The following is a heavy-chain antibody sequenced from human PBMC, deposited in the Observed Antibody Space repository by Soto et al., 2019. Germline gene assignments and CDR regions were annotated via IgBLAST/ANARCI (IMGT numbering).Heavy chain of an antibody. Sequence: QVQLVQSGAEVKKPGASVKVSCKASGYTFTNYGVSWVRQAPGQGLEWLGWISGYNGITNYAPSIQGRVTMTTDTSTSTAYMELRSLRSDDTAVYYCARTPRRGLWLDPWGQGTLVTVSS. CDR1: GYTFTNYG. V-gene: IGHV1-18*01. CDR3: ARTPRRGLWLDP. D-gene: IGHD3-16*01. J-gene: IGHJ5*02. CDR2: ISGYNGIT.